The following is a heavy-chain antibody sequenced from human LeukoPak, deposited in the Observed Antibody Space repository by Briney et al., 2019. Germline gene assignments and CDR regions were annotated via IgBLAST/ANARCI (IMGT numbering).Heavy chain of an antibody. V-gene: IGHV3-15*01. D-gene: IGHD5-24*01. J-gene: IGHJ4*02. CDR3: TTEGWN. CDR2: IKRKTDGGTT. CDR1: GFTFSNAW. Sequence: PGGSLRLSCAASGFTFSNAWMSWVRQAPGKGLEWVGRIKRKTDGGTTDYAAPVKGRFTISRDDSKNTLYLQMNSLKTEDTAVYYCTTEGWNWGQGTLVTVSS.